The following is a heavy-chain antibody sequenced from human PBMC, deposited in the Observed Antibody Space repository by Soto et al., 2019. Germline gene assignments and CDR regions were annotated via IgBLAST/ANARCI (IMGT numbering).Heavy chain of an antibody. CDR3: ARAHDYDFWSGFLFYGMDV. CDR1: RFTFSNYA. J-gene: IGHJ6*02. Sequence: EVQLLESGGGLVQPGGSLRLSCAASRFTFSNYAMSWVRQAPGKGLEWVSGISSTGGSTYYADSVKGRFTISRDNSMNTLDLQMSSLRAEDTAIYYCARAHDYDFWSGFLFYGMDVWGQGTTVTVSS. V-gene: IGHV3-23*01. D-gene: IGHD3-3*01. CDR2: ISSTGGST.